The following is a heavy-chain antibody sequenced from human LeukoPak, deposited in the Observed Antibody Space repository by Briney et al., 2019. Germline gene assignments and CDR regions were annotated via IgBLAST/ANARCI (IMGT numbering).Heavy chain of an antibody. D-gene: IGHD6-6*01. CDR2: IRYDGSNK. CDR1: GFTFSDYY. J-gene: IGHJ4*02. Sequence: PGGSLRLSCAASGFTFSDYYMSWIRQAPGKGLEWVAVIRYDGSNKYYADSVKGRFTISRDNSNNTLYLQMNSLRAEDTAVYYCASGSYSSSSNPGYWGQGTLVTVSS. V-gene: IGHV3-33*08. CDR3: ASGSYSSSSNPGY.